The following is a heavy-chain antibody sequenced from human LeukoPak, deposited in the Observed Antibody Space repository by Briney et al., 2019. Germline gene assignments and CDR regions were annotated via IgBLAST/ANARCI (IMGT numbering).Heavy chain of an antibody. V-gene: IGHV3-11*04. Sequence: GGSLXXSCAASGFTFSDYYMSWIRQAPGKGLEGVSYISSSGSTIYYADSVKGGFTISRDNAKNSLYMQMNSLRAEDTAVYYCARDRFWKSGGSYTDFDYWGQGTLVTVSS. CDR2: ISSSGSTI. CDR1: GFTFSDYY. D-gene: IGHD1-26*01. J-gene: IGHJ4*02. CDR3: ARDRFWKSGGSYTDFDY.